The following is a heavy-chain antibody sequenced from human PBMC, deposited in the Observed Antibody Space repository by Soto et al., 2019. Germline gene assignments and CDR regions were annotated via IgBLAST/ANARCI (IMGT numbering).Heavy chain of an antibody. CDR1: GDSISSHNW. D-gene: IGHD5-12*01. J-gene: IGHJ4*02. CDR3: AKYSGHDWVALDY. V-gene: IGHV4-4*02. CDR2: IYHGGST. Sequence: QVQLQESGPGLVKPSGTLSLTCAVSGDSISSHNWWTWVRQPPGRGLEWIGEIYHGGSTSYNPSLKSRVIISVDQSKNLFSLKLNSVTAADTAVYFCAKYSGHDWVALDYWGQGTLGTVSS.